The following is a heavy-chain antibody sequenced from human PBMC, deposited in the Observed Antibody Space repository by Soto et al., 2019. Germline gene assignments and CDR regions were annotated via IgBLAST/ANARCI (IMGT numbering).Heavy chain of an antibody. CDR3: VSGMDPLF. CDR2: ISISSSDG. J-gene: IGHJ4*01. CDR1: GFTLRTYT. V-gene: IGHV3-21*06. Sequence: GGSLRLSCAASGFTLRTYTMNWVRQAPGKGLEWVSSISISSSDGYYADSVRGRITISRDNDKNALYLQMNSLRADDTGVYCCVSGMDPLFGGQGTLVTVSS.